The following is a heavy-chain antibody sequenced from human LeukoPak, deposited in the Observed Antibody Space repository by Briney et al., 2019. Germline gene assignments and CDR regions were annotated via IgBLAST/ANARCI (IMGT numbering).Heavy chain of an antibody. J-gene: IGHJ6*02. V-gene: IGHV3-48*03. CDR3: ARDHYYGMDV. CDR1: GFTLSSHE. CDR2: ISSGGSTI. Sequence: GGSLRLSCAVSGFTLSSHEMNWVRQAPGKGLEWVSYISSGGSTIYYADSVKGRFTISRDNAKNSLYLQMNSLRVEDTAVYYCARDHYYGMDVWGQGTTVTVSS.